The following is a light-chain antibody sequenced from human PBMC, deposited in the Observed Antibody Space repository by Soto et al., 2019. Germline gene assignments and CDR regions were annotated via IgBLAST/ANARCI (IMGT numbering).Light chain of an antibody. J-gene: IGLJ3*02. CDR2: NTR. Sequence: QAVVTQAPSLTVSPGGTVTLTCASSTGAVTGDYHPNWFQQKPGQAPRALIYNTRNRHSWTPARFSGSLLGDKAALTLSGVQPEDEADYYCLLVFRSTLMFGGGTQLTVL. CDR3: LLVFRSTLM. CDR1: TGAVTGDYH. V-gene: IGLV7-43*01.